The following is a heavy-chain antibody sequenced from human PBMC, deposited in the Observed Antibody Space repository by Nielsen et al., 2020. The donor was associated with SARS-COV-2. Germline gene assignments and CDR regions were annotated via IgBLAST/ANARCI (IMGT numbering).Heavy chain of an antibody. Sequence: GGSLRLSCAASGFGLSNYWMYLVRQSPEKGLMLVAYSDYDGSLTSYADSVKGRFTISRDNAKNIVYLQMNSLRVEDTAVYYCARRNILDYWGQGTLVTVSS. V-gene: IGHV3-74*01. CDR1: GFGLSNYW. D-gene: IGHD3-9*01. J-gene: IGHJ4*02. CDR2: SDYDGSLT. CDR3: ARRNILDY.